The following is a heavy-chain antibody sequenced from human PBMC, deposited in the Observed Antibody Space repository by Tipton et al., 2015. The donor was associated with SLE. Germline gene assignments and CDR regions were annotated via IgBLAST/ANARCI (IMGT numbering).Heavy chain of an antibody. CDR2: IYYTGST. J-gene: IGHJ4*02. D-gene: IGHD2-2*01. CDR1: GGSINTYY. CDR3: ARGPVVDY. V-gene: IGHV4-59*01. Sequence: TLSPTCTVSGGSINTYYWSWIRQPPGKGLEWIGYIYYTGSTNYNPSLKSRVTISVDTSNNQFSLKLRSVTAADTAVYYCARGPVVDYWGQGTLVTVSA.